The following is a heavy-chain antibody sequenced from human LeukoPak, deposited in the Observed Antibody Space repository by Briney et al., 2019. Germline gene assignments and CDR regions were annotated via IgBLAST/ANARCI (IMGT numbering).Heavy chain of an antibody. CDR3: ARDFDGWVILFDY. J-gene: IGHJ4*02. CDR1: GFTFSSYE. CDR2: ISSSGSTI. D-gene: IGHD5-24*01. V-gene: IGHV3-48*03. Sequence: GSLRLSCAASGFTFSSYEMNWVRQAPGKGLEWVSYISSSGSTIYYADSVKGRFTISRDNAKNSLYLQMNSLRAEDTAVYYCARDFDGWVILFDYWGQGTLVTVSS.